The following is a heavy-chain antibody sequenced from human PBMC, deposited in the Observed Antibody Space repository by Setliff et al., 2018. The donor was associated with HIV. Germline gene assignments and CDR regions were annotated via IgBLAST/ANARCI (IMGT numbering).Heavy chain of an antibody. CDR1: GGSFSGYY. J-gene: IGHJ4*02. Sequence: ETLSLTCAVYGGSFSGYYWNWIRQPPGKGLDWIGEINHSGNTNYNPSLKSRVTISIDTSKNQFSLRLTSVTAADTAVYYCARAPATTHDFDHWGQGTLVTVSS. CDR3: ARAPATTHDFDH. V-gene: IGHV4-34*01. D-gene: IGHD1-1*01. CDR2: INHSGNT.